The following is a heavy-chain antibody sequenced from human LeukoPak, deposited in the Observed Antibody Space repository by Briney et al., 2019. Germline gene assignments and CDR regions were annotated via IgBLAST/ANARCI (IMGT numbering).Heavy chain of an antibody. CDR1: GFTFTSYS. CDR2: ISGGGGST. J-gene: IGHJ4*02. CDR3: AKGGKWDVTPFDY. Sequence: GGSLRLSCAAPGFTFTSYSMNWVRQAPGKGLEWVSTISGGGGSTYYADSVKGLFTISRDNSKNTLYLQVNSLRAEDTAVYYCAKGGKWDVTPFDYWGQGTLVTVSS. D-gene: IGHD1-26*01. V-gene: IGHV3-23*01.